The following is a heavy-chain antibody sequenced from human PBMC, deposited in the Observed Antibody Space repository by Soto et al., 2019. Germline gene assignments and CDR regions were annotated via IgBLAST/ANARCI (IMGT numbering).Heavy chain of an antibody. CDR1: GYSFTSYW. Sequence: GESLKISCKGSGYSFTSYWISWVRQMPGKGLEWMGRIDPSDSYTNYSPSFQGHVTISADKSISTAYLQWSSLKASDTAMYYCARHVRVVRHSSVHYFFDYWGQGTLVTVSS. D-gene: IGHD3-22*01. J-gene: IGHJ4*02. V-gene: IGHV5-10-1*01. CDR3: ARHVRVVRHSSVHYFFDY. CDR2: IDPSDSYT.